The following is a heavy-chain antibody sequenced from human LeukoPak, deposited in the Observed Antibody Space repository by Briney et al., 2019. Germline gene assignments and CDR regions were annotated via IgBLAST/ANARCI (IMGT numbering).Heavy chain of an antibody. Sequence: GGSLRLSCAASGFTFSSYGMHWVRQAPGKGLEWVAVISYDGSNKYYADSVKGRFTISRDNSKNTLYLQMNSLRAEDTAVYYCAKDLGYYDILTGYSEGDYWGQGTLVTVSS. CDR1: GFTFSSYG. V-gene: IGHV3-30*18. D-gene: IGHD3-9*01. J-gene: IGHJ4*02. CDR3: AKDLGYYDILTGYSEGDY. CDR2: ISYDGSNK.